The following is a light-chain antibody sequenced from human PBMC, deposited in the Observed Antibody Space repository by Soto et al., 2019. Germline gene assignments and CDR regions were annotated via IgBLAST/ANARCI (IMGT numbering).Light chain of an antibody. CDR3: QQYDNWPPT. CDR2: GAS. J-gene: IGKJ1*01. V-gene: IGKV3-15*01. Sequence: EIVMTQSPGTLFVSPGERATLSCRASQSVSSNLAWYQQKPGQGPRLLIYGASTRSAGIPAKFSGSGSGTDFTLTISSLQSEDFAVYYCQQYDNWPPTFGQGTRVEI. CDR1: QSVSSN.